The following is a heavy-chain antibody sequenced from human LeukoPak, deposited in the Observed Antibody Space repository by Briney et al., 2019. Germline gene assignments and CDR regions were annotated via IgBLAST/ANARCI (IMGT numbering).Heavy chain of an antibody. D-gene: IGHD2-8*01. V-gene: IGHV4-59*08. Sequence: SETLSLTCSFSGGSISSYYWSWIRQPPGKGLEWIGYIYYSGNTNYNPSLKSRVTISVDTSKSQFSLKLSSVTAADTAVYYCARLYNWFDPWGQGTLVTVSS. J-gene: IGHJ5*02. CDR1: GGSISSYY. CDR3: ARLYNWFDP. CDR2: IYYSGNT.